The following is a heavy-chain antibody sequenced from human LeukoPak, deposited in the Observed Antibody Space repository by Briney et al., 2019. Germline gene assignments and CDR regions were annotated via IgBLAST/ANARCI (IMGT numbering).Heavy chain of an antibody. Sequence: PSETLSLTCAVYGGSFSGYYWSWIRQPPGKGLEWIEEINHSGSTNYNPSLKSRVTISVDTSKNQFSLKLSSVTAADTAVYYCARYYYGSGSYYQRGYFDYWGQGTLVTVSS. D-gene: IGHD3-10*01. J-gene: IGHJ4*02. CDR1: GGSFSGYY. CDR3: ARYYYGSGSYYQRGYFDY. V-gene: IGHV4-34*01. CDR2: INHSGST.